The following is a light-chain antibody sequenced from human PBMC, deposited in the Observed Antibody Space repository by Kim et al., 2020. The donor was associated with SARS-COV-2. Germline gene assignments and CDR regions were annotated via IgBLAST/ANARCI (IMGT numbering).Light chain of an antibody. CDR2: SNN. Sequence: GQRVSSYCSGSSSNIGSNYVSWYQQLPETAPKLLVYSNNQRPSGVPDRFSGSRSGTSASLASSGLRSEDEADYYCAAWDDSLSGWVFGGGTQLTVL. CDR1: SSNIGSNY. V-gene: IGLV1-47*02. CDR3: AAWDDSLSGWV. J-gene: IGLJ3*02.